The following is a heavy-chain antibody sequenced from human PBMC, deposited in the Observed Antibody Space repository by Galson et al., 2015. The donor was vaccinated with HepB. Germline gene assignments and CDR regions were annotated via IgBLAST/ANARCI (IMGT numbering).Heavy chain of an antibody. V-gene: IGHV3-7*05. CDR2: IEKDGSRK. Sequence: SLRLSCAASGFTFSRYWMTWVRQTPGKGLEWVANIEKDGSRKFYVDSVEGRFTISRDNAKNSLFLQMSSLGAEDTAVYYCARGVDTPMGKSYYYGLDVWGQGTTVTVSS. D-gene: IGHD5-18*01. CDR3: ARGVDTPMGKSYYYGLDV. J-gene: IGHJ6*02. CDR1: GFTFSRYW.